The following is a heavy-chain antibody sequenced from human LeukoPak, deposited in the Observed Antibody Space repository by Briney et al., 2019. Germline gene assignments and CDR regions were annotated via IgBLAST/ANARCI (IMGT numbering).Heavy chain of an antibody. D-gene: IGHD3-3*01. J-gene: IGHJ6*02. CDR2: ISSSGSTI. V-gene: IGHV3-48*03. CDR1: GFTFSSYE. CDR3: AREYYDFWSGSYYGMDV. Sequence: GGSLRLSCAASGFTFSSYEMNWVRQAPGTGLEWVSYISSSGSTIYYADSVKGRFTSSRDNAKTSLYLQTNSLRAEDTAVYYCAREYYDFWSGSYYGMDVWGQGTTVTVSS.